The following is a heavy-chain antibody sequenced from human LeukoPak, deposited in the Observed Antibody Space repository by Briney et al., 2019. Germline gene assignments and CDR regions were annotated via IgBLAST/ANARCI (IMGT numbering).Heavy chain of an antibody. Sequence: ASVKVSCKASGYTFTDYAMNWVRQAPGQGLEWMGWISAYNGNTNYAQKLQGRVTMTTDTSTSTAYMELRSLRSDDTAVYYCARDSSWRLHYWGQGTLVTVSS. CDR1: GYTFTDYA. CDR3: ARDSSWRLHY. J-gene: IGHJ4*02. D-gene: IGHD3-10*01. CDR2: ISAYNGNT. V-gene: IGHV1-18*01.